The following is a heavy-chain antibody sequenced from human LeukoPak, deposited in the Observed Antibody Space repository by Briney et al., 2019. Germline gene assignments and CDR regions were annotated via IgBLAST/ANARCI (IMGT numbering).Heavy chain of an antibody. CDR2: ISYDGSNK. V-gene: IGHV3-30*18. Sequence: GGSLRLSCAASGFTFSSYGMHWVRQAPGKGLEWVAVISYDGSNKYYADSVKGRFTISRDNSKNTLYLQMNSLRAEDTAVYYCAKVPTTLRWDDAFDIWGQGTMVTVSS. J-gene: IGHJ3*02. CDR1: GFTFSSYG. CDR3: AKVPTTLRWDDAFDI. D-gene: IGHD1-26*01.